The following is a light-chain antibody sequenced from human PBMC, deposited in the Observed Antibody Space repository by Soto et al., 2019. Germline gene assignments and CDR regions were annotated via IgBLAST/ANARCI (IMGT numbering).Light chain of an antibody. Sequence: EVVMTQSPATLSVSPGERATLSCRASQSVSSNLAWYQQKPGQAPRLLIHGASNRATGIPDRFSGSGSGTDFTLTITRLEPEDFATYYCQQTSAFPRTFGQGTKVDIK. V-gene: IGKV3D-15*01. CDR3: QQTSAFPRT. J-gene: IGKJ2*01. CDR1: QSVSSN. CDR2: GAS.